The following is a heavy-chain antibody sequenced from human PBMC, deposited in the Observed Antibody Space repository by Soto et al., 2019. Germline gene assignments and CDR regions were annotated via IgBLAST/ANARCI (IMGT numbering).Heavy chain of an antibody. CDR1: GDSVSSNSAA. CDR2: TYYRSKWYN. CDR3: ARARPDYSSSWLGFCGMDV. D-gene: IGHD6-13*01. V-gene: IGHV6-1*01. J-gene: IGHJ6*02. Sequence: SQTLPLTCAISGDSVSSNSAAWNWIRQSPSRGLEWLGRTYYRSKWYNDYAVSVKSRITINPDTSKNQFSLQLNSVTPEDTAVYYCARARPDYSSSWLGFCGMDVWGQGTTVTVSS.